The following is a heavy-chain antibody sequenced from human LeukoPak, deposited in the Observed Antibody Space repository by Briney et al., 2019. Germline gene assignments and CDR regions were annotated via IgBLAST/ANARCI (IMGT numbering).Heavy chain of an antibody. D-gene: IGHD6-19*01. Sequence: SQTLSLTCAISGDSVSINSAAWNWIRQSPSRGLEWLGRTFQRSKWYNDYAVSVKSRITINPDISKNQFSLQLNSVTPEDTAVYYCARSPSPYSSGWYFDYWGQGTLVTVSS. J-gene: IGHJ4*02. CDR3: ARSPSPYSSGWYFDY. CDR1: GDSVSINSAA. CDR2: TFQRSKWYN. V-gene: IGHV6-1*01.